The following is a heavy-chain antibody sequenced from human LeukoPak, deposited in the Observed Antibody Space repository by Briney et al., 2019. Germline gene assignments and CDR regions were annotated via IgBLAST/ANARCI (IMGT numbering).Heavy chain of an antibody. V-gene: IGHV4-39*07. CDR3: ARGTSFGLMNSDN. D-gene: IGHD2-8*01. J-gene: IGHJ4*02. CDR2: VYYSGST. Sequence: SETLSLTCSLSGGSISINNFWWGWIRQSPGKAMEWVGSVYYSGSTYYNPSLTRRLTMSVDTSKNQFSLKLTSLTAADTAVYYCARGTSFGLMNSDNWGQGTLVIVSS. CDR1: GGSISINNFW.